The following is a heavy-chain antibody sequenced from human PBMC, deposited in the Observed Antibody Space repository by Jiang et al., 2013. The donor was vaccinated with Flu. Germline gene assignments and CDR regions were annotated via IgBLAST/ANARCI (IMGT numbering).Heavy chain of an antibody. D-gene: IGHD3-3*01. J-gene: IGHJ6*02. CDR3: ARGNRYYDFWSGSQGPYGMDV. CDR1: GGSVSSGSYY. V-gene: IGHV4-61*01. CDR2: SITVEH. Sequence: PGLVKPSETLSLTCTVSGGSVSSGSYYWSWIRQPPGRDWSGLGISITVEHQLQPSLKSRVTISVDTSKNQFSLKLSSVTAADTAVYYCARGNRYYDFWSGSQGPYGMDVWGQGTTVTVSS.